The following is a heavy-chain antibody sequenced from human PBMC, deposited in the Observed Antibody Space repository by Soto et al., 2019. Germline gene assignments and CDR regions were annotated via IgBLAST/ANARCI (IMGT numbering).Heavy chain of an antibody. CDR1: GYTFTSYG. D-gene: IGHD6-19*01. J-gene: IGHJ5*02. V-gene: IGHV1-18*01. Sequence: GASVKVSCKASGYTFTSYGISWVRQAPGQGLEWMGWISAYNGNTNYAQKLQGRVTMTTDTSTSTAYMELRSLRSDDTAVYYCAREWLAVAGTSWLDPWGQGTLVTVSS. CDR3: AREWLAVAGTSWLDP. CDR2: ISAYNGNT.